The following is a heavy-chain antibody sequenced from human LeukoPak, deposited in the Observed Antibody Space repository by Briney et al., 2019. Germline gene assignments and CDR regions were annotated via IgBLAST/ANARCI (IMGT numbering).Heavy chain of an antibody. V-gene: IGHV3-7*01. CDR1: GFSFSSYW. J-gene: IGHJ4*02. CDR3: VRDFRFLDDY. D-gene: IGHD3-3*01. Sequence: PGGSLRLSCAASGFSFSSYWMTWVRQAPGKGLEWVANIKQDGTEKYSVDSVKGRFTISRDNAKNSLYLQMNSVRAEDTAVYYCVRDFRFLDDYWGQGTLVSVSS. CDR2: IKQDGTEK.